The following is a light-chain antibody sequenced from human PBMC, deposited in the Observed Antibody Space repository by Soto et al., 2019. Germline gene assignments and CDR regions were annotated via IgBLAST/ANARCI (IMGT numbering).Light chain of an antibody. V-gene: IGLV2-14*01. CDR3: LSYTSSDTYV. J-gene: IGLJ1*01. CDR1: STDVGGYKY. Sequence: QSVLTQPASVSGSPGQSITISCTGTSTDVGGYKYVSWYQQHPGKAPKFMIYDVTSRPSGISNRFSGSKSGNTAFLIIPGLQAEDEADYYCLSYTSSDTYVFGTGTRSPS. CDR2: DVT.